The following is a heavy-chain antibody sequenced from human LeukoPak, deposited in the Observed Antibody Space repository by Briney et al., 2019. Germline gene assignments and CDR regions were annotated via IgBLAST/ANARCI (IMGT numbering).Heavy chain of an antibody. J-gene: IGHJ4*02. CDR3: APDSEFVDY. CDR2: ISWNSGSI. CDR1: GFTFYDYA. Sequence: GGSLRLSCAASGFTFYDYAMHWVRQAPGKGLEWVSGISWNSGSIGYADSVKGRFTISRDNAKNSLCLQMNSLRAEDTALYYCAPDSEFVDYWGQGTLVTVSS. V-gene: IGHV3-9*01. D-gene: IGHD1-14*01.